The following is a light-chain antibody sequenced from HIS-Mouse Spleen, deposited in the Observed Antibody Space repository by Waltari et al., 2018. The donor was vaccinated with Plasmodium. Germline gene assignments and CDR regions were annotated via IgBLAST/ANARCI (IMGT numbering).Light chain of an antibody. CDR2: EDS. J-gene: IGLJ3*02. CDR1: ALPKKY. V-gene: IGLV3-10*01. Sequence: SYELTQPPSVSVSPGQTARNTCSGDALPKKYAYWYQQKSGQAPVLVIYEDSKRPSGIPEGVSGASSGTMVTLTSSGAQVEDEADYYCYSTDSSGNHRVFGGGTKLTVL. CDR3: YSTDSSGNHRV.